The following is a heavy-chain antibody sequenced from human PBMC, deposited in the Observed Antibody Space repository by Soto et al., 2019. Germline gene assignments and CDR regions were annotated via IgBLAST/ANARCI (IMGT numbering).Heavy chain of an antibody. J-gene: IGHJ4*02. CDR2: INHSGST. CDR1: GWSFSGYY. CDR3: ARLKIAAAGTPIDY. D-gene: IGHD6-13*01. Sequence: SETPSLSCAVYGWSFSGYYWSWIRQPPGKGLEWIGEINHSGSTNYNPSLKSRVTISVDTSKNQFSLKLSSVTAADTAVYYCARLKIAAAGTPIDYWGQGTLVTVSS. V-gene: IGHV4-34*01.